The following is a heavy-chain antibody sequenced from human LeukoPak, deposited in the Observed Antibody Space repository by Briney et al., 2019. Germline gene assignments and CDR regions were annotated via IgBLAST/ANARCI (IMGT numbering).Heavy chain of an antibody. CDR3: ARGGGSGWRRDAAFDI. Sequence: ETLSLTCTVSGGSISSYYWSWIRQPPGKGLEWIGYIYYSGSTNYNPSLKSRVTISVDTSKNQFSLKLSSVTAADTAVYYCARGGGSGWRRDAAFDIWGQGTMVTVSS. J-gene: IGHJ3*02. D-gene: IGHD6-19*01. CDR1: GGSISSYY. CDR2: IYYSGST. V-gene: IGHV4-59*01.